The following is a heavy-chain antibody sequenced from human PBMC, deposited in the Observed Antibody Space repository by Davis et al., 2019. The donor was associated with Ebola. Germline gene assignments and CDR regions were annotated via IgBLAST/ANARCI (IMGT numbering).Heavy chain of an antibody. CDR2: ISYDGSNK. CDR1: GFTFSAYG. V-gene: IGHV3-30*03. Sequence: GESLKISCAASGFTFSAYGIHWVRQAPGKGLEWVAVISYDGSNKYYADSVKGRFTISRDNSKNTLHLQMNSLRAEDTAVYYCAREDIVVVVAATQLGYYYYGMDVWGQGTTVTVSS. CDR3: AREDIVVVVAATQLGYYYYGMDV. J-gene: IGHJ6*02. D-gene: IGHD2-15*01.